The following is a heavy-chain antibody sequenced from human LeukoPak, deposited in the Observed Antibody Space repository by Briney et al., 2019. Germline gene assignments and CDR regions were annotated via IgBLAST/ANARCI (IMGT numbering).Heavy chain of an antibody. CDR3: ARMYSSSWYGVYYFDY. V-gene: IGHV4-39*01. Sequence: SETLSLTRTVSGGSISSSRYYWGWLRQPPGKGLEWIGSIYYSGSTYYNPSLKSRVTISVDTSQNQFSLKLSSVTAADTAVYYCARMYSSSWYGVYYFDYWGQGTLVTVSS. CDR2: IYYSGST. J-gene: IGHJ4*02. CDR1: GGSISSSRYY. D-gene: IGHD6-13*01.